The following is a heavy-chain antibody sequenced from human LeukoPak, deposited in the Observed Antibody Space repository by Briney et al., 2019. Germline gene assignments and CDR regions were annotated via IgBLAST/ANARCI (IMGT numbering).Heavy chain of an antibody. CDR1: GGSISSYY. D-gene: IGHD1-26*01. CDR2: IYYSGST. CDR3: ARTSGSYFDY. V-gene: IGHV4-59*01. Sequence: PSETLSLTCPVSGGSISSYYWSWIRQPPGKGLEWIGYIYYSGSTNYNPSLKSRVTISVDTPKNQFSLKLSSVTAADTAVYYCARTSGSYFDYWGQGTLVTVSS. J-gene: IGHJ4*02.